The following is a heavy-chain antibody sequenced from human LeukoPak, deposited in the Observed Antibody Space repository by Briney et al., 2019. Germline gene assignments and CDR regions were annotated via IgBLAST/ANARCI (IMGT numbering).Heavy chain of an antibody. D-gene: IGHD3-16*02. V-gene: IGHV3-30*03. CDR1: GFTFSTYG. Sequence: QSGRSLRLSCAASGFTFSTYGMHWVRQAPGKGLEWVAVISYDGSNKYYADSVKGRFTISRDNSKNTLYLQMNSLRAEDTAVYYCARDLRVKGMQNYFDYWGQGTLVTVSS. CDR2: ISYDGSNK. J-gene: IGHJ4*02. CDR3: ARDLRVKGMQNYFDY.